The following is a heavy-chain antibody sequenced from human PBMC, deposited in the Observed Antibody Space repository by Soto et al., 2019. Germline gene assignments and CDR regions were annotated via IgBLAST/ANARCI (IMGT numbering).Heavy chain of an antibody. CDR3: AKYYGDYGRYYYYYGMDV. V-gene: IGHV3-30*18. J-gene: IGHJ6*02. CDR2: ISYDGSNK. Sequence: PGGSLRLSCAASGFTFSSYGMQWVRQTPGKGLEWVAVISYDGSNKYYADSVKDRFTISRDNSKSTLYLQMNSLRAEDTAVYYCAKYYGDYGRYYYYYGMDVWGQGTTVTVSS. D-gene: IGHD4-17*01. CDR1: GFTFSSYG.